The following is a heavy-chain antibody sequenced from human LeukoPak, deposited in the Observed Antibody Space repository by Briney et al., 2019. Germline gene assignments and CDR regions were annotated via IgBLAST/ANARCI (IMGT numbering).Heavy chain of an antibody. D-gene: IGHD3-22*01. CDR2: ISGSGGST. CDR1: GFTFSSYA. Sequence: GGSLRLSCAASGFTFSSYAMSWVRQAPGKGLEWVSAISGSGGSTYYADSVKGRFTISRDNSKNTLYPQMNSLRAEDTAVYYCAKDRGIGYYDSSGYSFDYWGQGTLVTVSS. V-gene: IGHV3-23*01. CDR3: AKDRGIGYYDSSGYSFDY. J-gene: IGHJ4*02.